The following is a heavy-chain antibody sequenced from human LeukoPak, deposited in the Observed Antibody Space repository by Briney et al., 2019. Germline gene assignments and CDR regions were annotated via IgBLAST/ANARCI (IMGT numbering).Heavy chain of an antibody. D-gene: IGHD3-10*01. Sequence: GASVKVSCKASGYTFTGYYTHWVRQAPGQGLEWMGWINPDSGDTGYAQKFQGRVTMTRNTSISTAYMELSSLRSEDTAVYYCARGHMVRGVIITSHYYYYMDVWGIGTTVTISS. CDR3: ARGHMVRGVIITSHYYYYMDV. V-gene: IGHV1-8*02. CDR1: GYTFTGYY. J-gene: IGHJ6*03. CDR2: INPDSGDT.